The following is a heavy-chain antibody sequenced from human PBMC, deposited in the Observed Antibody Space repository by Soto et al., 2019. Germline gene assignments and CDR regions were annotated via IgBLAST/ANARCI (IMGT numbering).Heavy chain of an antibody. Sequence: GASVKVSCKASGYTFTNYGITWVRQATGQGLEWMGWMNPNSGNTGYAQKFQGRVTMTRNTSISTAYMELSSLRSEDTAVYYSARGPLIAVAGKDYWGQGTLVTVSS. D-gene: IGHD6-19*01. CDR2: MNPNSGNT. CDR1: GYTFTNYG. J-gene: IGHJ4*02. CDR3: ARGPLIAVAGKDY. V-gene: IGHV1-8*02.